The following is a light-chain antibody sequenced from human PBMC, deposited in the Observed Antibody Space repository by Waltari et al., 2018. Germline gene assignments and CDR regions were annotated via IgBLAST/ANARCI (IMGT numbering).Light chain of an antibody. CDR2: VSSAGSH. V-gene: IGLV4-69*01. J-gene: IGLJ2*01. CDR1: SGHSRYA. CDR3: QTWDTGTHVV. Sequence: QVVLTQSPSASASLGASVKLTCTLSSGHSRYAIAWHPQQPEKGPRYLMKVSSAGSHQKGDGIPDRFSGSSSGTVRYLTISSVQSEDEADYYCQTWDTGTHVVFGGGTKLTVL.